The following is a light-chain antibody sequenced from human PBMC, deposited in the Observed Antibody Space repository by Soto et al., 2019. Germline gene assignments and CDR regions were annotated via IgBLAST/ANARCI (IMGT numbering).Light chain of an antibody. Sequence: DVVMTQSPLSLSVTLGQPASISCSSTQSLEYSDGRTFLNWFQQRPGQSPRRLLYKVSNRDSGVPDRFSGSGSCTNFTLKISRVEAEDVGVYFCMQGRYWATFGQGTKLEIK. CDR3: MQGRYWAT. CDR2: KVS. V-gene: IGKV2-30*01. CDR1: QSLEYSDGRTF. J-gene: IGKJ2*01.